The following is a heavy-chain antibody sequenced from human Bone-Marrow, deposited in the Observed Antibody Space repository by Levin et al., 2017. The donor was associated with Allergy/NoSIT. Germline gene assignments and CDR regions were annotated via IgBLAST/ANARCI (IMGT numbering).Heavy chain of an antibody. CDR3: AKGRGPYYDSSGYAFDI. J-gene: IGHJ3*02. CDR1: GFTFSSYG. Sequence: GGSLRLSCAASGFTFSSYGMHWVRQAPGKGLEWVAVISYDGSNKYYADSVKGRFTISRDNSKNTLYLQMNSLRAEDTAVYYCAKGRGPYYDSSGYAFDIWGQGTMVTVSS. CDR2: ISYDGSNK. V-gene: IGHV3-30*18. D-gene: IGHD3-22*01.